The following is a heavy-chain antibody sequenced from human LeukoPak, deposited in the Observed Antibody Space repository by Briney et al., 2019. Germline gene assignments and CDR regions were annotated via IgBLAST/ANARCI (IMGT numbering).Heavy chain of an antibody. CDR1: GYTFTSYD. V-gene: IGHV1-69*13. D-gene: IGHD2-15*01. CDR3: ARDRSWSEDGGWFDP. Sequence: AASVKVSCKASGYTFTSYDINWVRQATGQGLEWMGGIIPIFGTANYAQKFQGRVTITADESTSTAYMELSSLRSEDTAVYYCARDRSWSEDGGWFDPWGQGTLVTVSS. CDR2: IIPIFGTA. J-gene: IGHJ5*02.